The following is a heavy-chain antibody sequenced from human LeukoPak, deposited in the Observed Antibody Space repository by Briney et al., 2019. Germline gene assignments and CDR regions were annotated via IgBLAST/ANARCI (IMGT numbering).Heavy chain of an antibody. Sequence: EASVKVSRKASGGTFISHAISGVRQAPGQGLEWVGRIIPIFATTNYAQKFQGRVTITTDESTSTGYMELRSLRSDDTAVYYCSRRDSGYDYGFDNWGQGTLVTVSS. J-gene: IGHJ4*02. V-gene: IGHV1-69*05. CDR1: GGTFISHA. CDR2: IIPIFATT. D-gene: IGHD5-12*01. CDR3: SRRDSGYDYGFDN.